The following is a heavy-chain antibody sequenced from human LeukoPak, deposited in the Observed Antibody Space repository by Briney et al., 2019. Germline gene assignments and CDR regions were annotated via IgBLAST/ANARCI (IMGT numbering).Heavy chain of an antibody. Sequence: SETLSLTCTVSGGSISSYYWSWIRQPAGKGLEWIGRIYTSGSTNYNPSLKSRVTMSVDTSKNQFSLKLSSVTAADTAVYYCARDGVYCTNGVCLIWEYNWFDPWGQGTLVTVSS. CDR1: GGSISSYY. CDR2: IYTSGST. CDR3: ARDGVYCTNGVCLIWEYNWFDP. V-gene: IGHV4-4*07. D-gene: IGHD2-8*01. J-gene: IGHJ5*02.